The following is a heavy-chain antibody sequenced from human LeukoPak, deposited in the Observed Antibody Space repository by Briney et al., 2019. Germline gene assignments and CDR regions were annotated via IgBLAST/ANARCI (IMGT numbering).Heavy chain of an antibody. V-gene: IGHV3-21*01. J-gene: IGHJ4*02. Sequence: GGSLRLSCAASGFTFRSYSMNWVRQAPGKGLEWVSSISSSSSYIYYADSVKGRFTISRDNAKNSLYLQMNSLRAEDTAVYYCARDLGLYCSSTSCYMYWGQGTLVTVSS. CDR3: ARDLGLYCSSTSCYMY. CDR2: ISSSSSYI. D-gene: IGHD2-2*02. CDR1: GFTFRSYS.